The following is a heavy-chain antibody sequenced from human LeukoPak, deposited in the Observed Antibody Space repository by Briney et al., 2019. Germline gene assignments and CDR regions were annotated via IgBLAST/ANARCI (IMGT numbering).Heavy chain of an antibody. CDR2: IYYTGNT. D-gene: IGHD3/OR15-3a*01. Sequence: SETLSLTCTVSGGSISSSSSYWGWIRQPPGKGLEWIGSIYYTGNTYYNASLKSQVSISIDTSKNQFSLKLTSVTAADTAVYYCARQTGSGLFILPGGQGTLVTVSS. CDR3: ARQTGSGLFILP. V-gene: IGHV4-39*01. CDR1: GGSISSSSSY. J-gene: IGHJ4*02.